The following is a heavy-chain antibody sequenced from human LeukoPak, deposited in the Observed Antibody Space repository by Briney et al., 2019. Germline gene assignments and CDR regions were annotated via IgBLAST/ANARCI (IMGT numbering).Heavy chain of an antibody. Sequence: GGSLRLSCAASGFTFSSYTMAWVRQAPGKGLEWISDIDHTGDRTYYRDSVKGQFTISRDNSKNTLYLQMNSLRAEDTAVYYCAKGTGSSGWYWFDYWGQGTLVTVSS. J-gene: IGHJ4*02. D-gene: IGHD6-19*01. V-gene: IGHV3-23*01. CDR3: AKGTGSSGWYWFDY. CDR2: IDHTGDRT. CDR1: GFTFSSYT.